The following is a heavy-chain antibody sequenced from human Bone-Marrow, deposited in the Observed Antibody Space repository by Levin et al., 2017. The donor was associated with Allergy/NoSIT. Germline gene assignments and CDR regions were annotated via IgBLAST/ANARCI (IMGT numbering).Heavy chain of an antibody. CDR1: GDSITGYH. J-gene: IGHJ4*02. CDR2: FYYSGTT. D-gene: IGHD5-12*01. Sequence: SETLSLTCTVSGDSITGYHWSWIRQSPGKGLEWIGYFYYSGTTNHNPSLKSRVTMSVDLSKNQFSLRLNSVTAAVPAVYYCARSESGNDAGDYWGQGTLVTVSS. CDR3: ARSESGNDAGDY. V-gene: IGHV4-59*08.